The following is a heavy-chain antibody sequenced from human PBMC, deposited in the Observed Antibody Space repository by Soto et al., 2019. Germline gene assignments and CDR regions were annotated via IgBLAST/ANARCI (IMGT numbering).Heavy chain of an antibody. CDR1: GYTFFTYD. Sequence: QVHLVQSGVEVKTPGASVKVSCQASGYTFFTYDISWVRQPPGQGLEGTGWISTYSGDTKYAQKFQGRCTRTTDTSTTTAYLQRRSLRSDATAAYYCALHHGPTISENLSDPWGQGTLVTVSS. CDR2: ISTYSGDT. CDR3: ALHHGPTISENLSDP. D-gene: IGHD3-9*01. V-gene: IGHV1-18*01. J-gene: IGHJ5*02.